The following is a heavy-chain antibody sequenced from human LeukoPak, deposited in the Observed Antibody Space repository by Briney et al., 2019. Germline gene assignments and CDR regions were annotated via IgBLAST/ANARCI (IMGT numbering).Heavy chain of an antibody. J-gene: IGHJ5*02. CDR3: ARVYCSSTSCPYWFDP. CDR1: RYTFTSYS. CDR2: INPNSGGT. V-gene: IGHV1-2*06. D-gene: IGHD2-2*01. Sequence: ASVKVSCKASRYTFTSYSMHWVRQAPGQGLEWMGRINPNSGGTNYAQKFQGRVTMTRDTSISTAYMELSRLRSDDTAVYYCARVYCSSTSCPYWFDPWGQGTLVTVSS.